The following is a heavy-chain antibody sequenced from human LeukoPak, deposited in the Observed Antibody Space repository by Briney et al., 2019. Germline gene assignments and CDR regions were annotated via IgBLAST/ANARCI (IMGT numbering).Heavy chain of an antibody. D-gene: IGHD2-15*01. J-gene: IGHJ4*02. Sequence: GGSLRLSCAASGFTFSRYGMHWVRQAPGKGLEWVAVISYDEDNKYYADSVKGRFTISRDNVNNMVYLQMNSLRAEDTAVYYCAKDQCSGGSCYPRPDYWGQGTLVTVSS. CDR1: GFTFSRYG. CDR2: ISYDEDNK. V-gene: IGHV3-30*18. CDR3: AKDQCSGGSCYPRPDY.